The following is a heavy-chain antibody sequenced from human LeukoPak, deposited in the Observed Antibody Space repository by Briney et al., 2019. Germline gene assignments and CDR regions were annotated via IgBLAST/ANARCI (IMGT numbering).Heavy chain of an antibody. V-gene: IGHV3-48*01. D-gene: IGHD2-8*02. J-gene: IGHJ4*02. CDR1: GFTFSSYS. CDR3: ARVPGGYPFDY. Sequence: GGSLRLACAASGFTFSSYSMNWVRQAPGKGLEWVSYISSSSSTIYYEDSVKGRFTISRDNAKNSLYLQMNSLRAEDTAVYYCARVPGGYPFDYWGQGTLVTVSS. CDR2: ISSSSSTI.